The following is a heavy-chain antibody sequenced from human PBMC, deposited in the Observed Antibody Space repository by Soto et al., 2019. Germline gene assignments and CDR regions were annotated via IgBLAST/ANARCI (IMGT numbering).Heavy chain of an antibody. J-gene: IGHJ3*02. CDR2: IRGSGGST. CDR3: AKDYRDIRDITMIVVVTYAFDI. CDR1: GFTFSSYA. V-gene: IGHV3-23*01. Sequence: RLSCEASGFTFSSYAMSWVRQAPGKGLEWVSAIRGSGGSTYYADSEKGRFTISRDNSKNTLCRQMNSLRAEDTAVYYCAKDYRDIRDITMIVVVTYAFDIWVQGTMVTV. D-gene: IGHD3-22*01.